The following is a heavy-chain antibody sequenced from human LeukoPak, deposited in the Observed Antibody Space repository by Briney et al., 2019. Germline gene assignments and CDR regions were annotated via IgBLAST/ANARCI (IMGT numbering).Heavy chain of an antibody. V-gene: IGHV3-53*01. CDR3: ARGMWGGRFEY. CDR2: IYSGGTS. J-gene: IGHJ4*02. D-gene: IGHD3-16*01. CDR1: GFTFSDNY. Sequence: GGSLRLSCAASGFTFSDNYMSWVRQAPGKGLQWVSVIYSGGTSYSADSVRGRFIISRDNSKNTLYLQMNSLRAHDTAVYYCARGMWGGRFEYWGQGTLVTVSS.